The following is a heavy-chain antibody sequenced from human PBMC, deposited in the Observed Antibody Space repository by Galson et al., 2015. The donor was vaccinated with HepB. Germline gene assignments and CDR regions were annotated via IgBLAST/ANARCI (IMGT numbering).Heavy chain of an antibody. CDR2: INWNGGST. J-gene: IGHJ6*02. D-gene: IGHD2-21*01. Sequence: SLRLSCAAPGFTFDDYGMSWVRQAPGKGLEWVSGINWNGGSTGYADSVKGRFTISRDNAKNSLYLQMNSLRAEDTALYYCARGGRLWYYYYGMDVWGQGTTVTVSS. V-gene: IGHV3-20*04. CDR1: GFTFDDYG. CDR3: ARGGRLWYYYYGMDV.